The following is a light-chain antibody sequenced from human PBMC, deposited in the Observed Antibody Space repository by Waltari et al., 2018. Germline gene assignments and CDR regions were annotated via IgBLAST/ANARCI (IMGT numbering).Light chain of an antibody. CDR2: EFS. J-gene: IGLJ3*02. V-gene: IGLV2-23*02. CDR1: ISDVGSFNL. Sequence: QSALTQPASISGSPGQSITISCAGTISDVGSFNLVSWYQPHPGKAPKLMIFEFSQRPSGISDRFSGSKSGNTASLTISGLQAEDEANYYCCSYARSKVGLCGGGTK. CDR3: CSYARSKVGL.